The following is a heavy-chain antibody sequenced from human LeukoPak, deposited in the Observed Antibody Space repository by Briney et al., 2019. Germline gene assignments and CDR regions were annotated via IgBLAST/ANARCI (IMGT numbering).Heavy chain of an antibody. Sequence: PSETLSLTCTVSGGSISSYYWSWIRQPPGKGLEWIGEINHSGSTNYNPSLKSRVTISVDTSKNQFSLKRSSVTAADTAVYYCARSRYSGYDLGYWGQGTLVTVSS. J-gene: IGHJ4*02. CDR2: INHSGST. CDR3: ARSRYSGYDLGY. V-gene: IGHV4-34*01. D-gene: IGHD5-12*01. CDR1: GGSISSYY.